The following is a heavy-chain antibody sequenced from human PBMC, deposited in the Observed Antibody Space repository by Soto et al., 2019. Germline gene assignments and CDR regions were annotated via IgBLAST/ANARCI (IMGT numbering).Heavy chain of an antibody. CDR2: ISAYNGNT. CDR1: GYTFASYA. Sequence: QVQLVQSGAEVKKPGASVKVSCKASGYTFASYAISWMRQAPGQGLEWMGWISAYNGNTNYAQKLQGRVTMTTDTTTSTAYTELRSLRSDDTAVYYCARDPPPPDYWGQGTLVTVSS. V-gene: IGHV1-18*01. CDR3: ARDPPPPDY. J-gene: IGHJ4*02.